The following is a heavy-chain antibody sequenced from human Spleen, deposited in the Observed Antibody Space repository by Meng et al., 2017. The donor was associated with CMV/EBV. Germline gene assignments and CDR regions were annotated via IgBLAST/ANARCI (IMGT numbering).Heavy chain of an antibody. CDR2: IYYSGST. J-gene: IGHJ3*02. Sequence: SETLSLTCTVSGGSISSYYWSWIRQPPGKGLEWIGYIYYSGSTNYNPSLKSRVTISVDTSKNQFSLKLSSVTAADTAVYYCARENTFMESAFDIWGQGTMVTVSS. CDR1: GGSISSYY. V-gene: IGHV4-59*01. D-gene: IGHD3-3*02. CDR3: ARENTFMESAFDI.